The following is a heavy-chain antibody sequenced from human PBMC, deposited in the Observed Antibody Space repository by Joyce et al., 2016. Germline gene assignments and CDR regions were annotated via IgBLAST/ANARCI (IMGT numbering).Heavy chain of an antibody. Sequence: QVQLVQSGAEVKKPGSSVKVSCKASGGTFSSDAFSWVRQAPGQGLEWMGGIIPLFGTANDPQKFQGRVTITADESTSTAYMELRSLRSEDTAVYYCARTVQQSQLLNDYYYYGMDVWGQGTTVTVSS. V-gene: IGHV1-69*01. D-gene: IGHD2-2*01. J-gene: IGHJ6*02. CDR1: GGTFSSDA. CDR3: ARTVQQSQLLNDYYYYGMDV. CDR2: IIPLFGTA.